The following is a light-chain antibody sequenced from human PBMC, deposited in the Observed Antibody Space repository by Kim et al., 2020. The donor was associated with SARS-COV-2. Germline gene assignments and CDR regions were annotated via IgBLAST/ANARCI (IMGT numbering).Light chain of an antibody. CDR2: DAS. J-gene: IGKJ4*01. V-gene: IGKV3-15*01. Sequence: VSPGGRATRSSRGRQSAATKLAWHQQQPGQSPRLVIYDASSRTSGIAARCSGSGGGTEFTLTISRLQSEDVAVYYCQHYTSWPRTFGGGTKVDIK. CDR1: QSAATK. CDR3: QHYTSWPRT.